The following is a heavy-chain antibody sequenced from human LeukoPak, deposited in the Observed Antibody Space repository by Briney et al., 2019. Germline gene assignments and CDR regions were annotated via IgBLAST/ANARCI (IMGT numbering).Heavy chain of an antibody. CDR3: ARQHCSSTSCYLTLFDY. CDR2: IYYSRIT. Sequence: SETLSLTCTLSGGSISISSYYWAWIRQPPGNVLQWIGGIYYSRITYYNRSLKSQVTKTVHTSHNQFSLELSYVTASDTVVYYCARQHCSSTSCYLTLFDYWGQGTLVTVSS. V-gene: IGHV4-39*01. J-gene: IGHJ4*02. D-gene: IGHD2-2*01. CDR1: GGSISISSYY.